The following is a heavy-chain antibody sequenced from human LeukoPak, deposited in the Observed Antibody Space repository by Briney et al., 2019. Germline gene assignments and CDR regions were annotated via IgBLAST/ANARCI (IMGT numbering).Heavy chain of an antibody. CDR3: AKLPTSTTSGQFDY. J-gene: IGHJ4*02. Sequence: PGGSLRLSCAASGFTFSSYAMGWVRQAPVKGLEWVSAISGSGRTYYADSVKGRFAISRDISKNTLFLQMDSLRAEDTAVYYCAKLPTSTTSGQFDYWGQGTLVTVSS. CDR2: ISGSGRT. V-gene: IGHV3-23*01. D-gene: IGHD2-2*01. CDR1: GFTFSSYA.